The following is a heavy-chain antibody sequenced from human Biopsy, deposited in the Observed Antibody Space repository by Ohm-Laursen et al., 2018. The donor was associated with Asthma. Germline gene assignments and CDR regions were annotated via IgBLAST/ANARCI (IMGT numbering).Heavy chain of an antibody. D-gene: IGHD3-22*01. CDR1: GGSISSDDYY. CDR2: IYSSGDT. V-gene: IGHV4-30-4*01. Sequence: SQTLSLTCTVSGGSISSDDYYWSWIRQAPGKGLEWIAYIYSSGDTYYNPSLKSRVSISLDTSKNQFSLRLTSVTAADTAAYYCARDRAMISETWGQGIPVTVSS. CDR3: ARDRAMISET. J-gene: IGHJ5*02.